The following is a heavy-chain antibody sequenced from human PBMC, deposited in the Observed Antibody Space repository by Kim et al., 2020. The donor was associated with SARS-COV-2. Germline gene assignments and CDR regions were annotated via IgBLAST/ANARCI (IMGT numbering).Heavy chain of an antibody. CDR2: INHSGST. J-gene: IGHJ6*02. Sequence: SETLSLTCAVYGGSFSGYYWSWIRQPPGKGLEWIGEINHSGSTNYNPSLKSRVTISVDTSKNQFSLKLSSVTAADTAVYYCARGRGSYNWNYNYYYYGMDVWGQGTTVTVSS. CDR3: ARGRGSYNWNYNYYYYGMDV. CDR1: GGSFSGYY. D-gene: IGHD1-7*01. V-gene: IGHV4-34*01.